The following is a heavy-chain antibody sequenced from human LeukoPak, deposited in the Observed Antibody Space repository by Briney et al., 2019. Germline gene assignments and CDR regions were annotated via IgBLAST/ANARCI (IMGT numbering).Heavy chain of an antibody. Sequence: GGSLRLSCAASGFTFSSYAIHWVRQAPGKGLECVAVISYDGSNKYYADSVKGRFTISRDNSKNTLYLQMNNLRAEDTAVYYCARDHSSDYILDDWGQGTLVTVSS. J-gene: IGHJ4*02. CDR3: ARDHSSDYILDD. CDR2: ISYDGSNK. V-gene: IGHV3-30*14. D-gene: IGHD4-11*01. CDR1: GFTFSSYA.